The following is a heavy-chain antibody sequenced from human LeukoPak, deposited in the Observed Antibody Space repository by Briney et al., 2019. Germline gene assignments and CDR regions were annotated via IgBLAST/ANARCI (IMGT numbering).Heavy chain of an antibody. CDR2: IYSGGST. V-gene: IGHV3-66*04. D-gene: IGHD2-21*01. Sequence: GSLRLSCAASGFTVSSNYMSWVRQAPGKGLEWVSVIYSGGSTYYADSVKGRFTISRDNSKNTLYLQMNSLRAEDTAGYFCAKRGVVIRVNLVGFHKEAYYFDSWGQGALVTVSS. CDR1: GFTVSSNY. J-gene: IGHJ4*02. CDR3: AKRGVVIRVNLVGFHKEAYYFDS.